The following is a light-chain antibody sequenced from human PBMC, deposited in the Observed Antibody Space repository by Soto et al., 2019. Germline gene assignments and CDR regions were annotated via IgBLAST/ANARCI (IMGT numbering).Light chain of an antibody. CDR3: QQRSNWPPIT. J-gene: IGKJ5*01. V-gene: IGKV3-11*01. CDR2: DAS. CDR1: QSISSY. Sequence: EIVWTQSPATLSLSLGERATLSCRASQSISSYLAWYQQEPGQAPRLLIYDASNRATGIPARFSGSGSGTDFTLTISSLEPEDFAVYYCQQRSNWPPITFGQGTRLEIK.